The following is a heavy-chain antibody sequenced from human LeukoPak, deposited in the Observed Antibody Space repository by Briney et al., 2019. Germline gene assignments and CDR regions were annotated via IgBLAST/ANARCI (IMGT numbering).Heavy chain of an antibody. CDR1: GFTFSTSG. Sequence: GGSLRLSCATSGFTFSTSGMHWVRQAPGKGLEWVAFIRYDGSDTYYADSVKGRFIISRDNSKNTLYLQMNSLRVEDTAVYYCAKDSSIAAAGRLGFDYWGQGTLVAVSS. CDR3: AKDSSIAAAGRLGFDY. D-gene: IGHD6-13*01. J-gene: IGHJ4*02. V-gene: IGHV3-30*02. CDR2: IRYDGSDT.